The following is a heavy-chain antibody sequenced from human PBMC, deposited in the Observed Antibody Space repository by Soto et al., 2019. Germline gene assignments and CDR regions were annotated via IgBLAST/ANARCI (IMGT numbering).Heavy chain of an antibody. J-gene: IGHJ4*02. V-gene: IGHV4-31*03. Sequence: SETLSLTCTVSGGSISSGGYYWSWIRQHPGKGLEWIGFIYYSGSTYYNPSLKSRVTISVDTSKNQFSLKLSSVTAADTAVYYCARTGTEPYYFDYWGQGTLVTVSS. D-gene: IGHD1-1*01. CDR2: IYYSGST. CDR3: ARTGTEPYYFDY. CDR1: GGSISSGGYY.